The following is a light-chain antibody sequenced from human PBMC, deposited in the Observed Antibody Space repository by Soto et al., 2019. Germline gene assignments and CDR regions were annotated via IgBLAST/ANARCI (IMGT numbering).Light chain of an antibody. CDR3: QQYYSSPLT. Sequence: DIVMTQSPDSLAVSLGERATINCKSSQSVLYSSNNKNYLAWYQQKPGQPPKLLIYCASTREPGVPDRFSGSVSGTDFTLTISSLQAEDVAVYYCQQYYSSPLTFGGGTKVEIK. CDR1: QSVLYSSNNKNY. V-gene: IGKV4-1*01. CDR2: CAS. J-gene: IGKJ4*01.